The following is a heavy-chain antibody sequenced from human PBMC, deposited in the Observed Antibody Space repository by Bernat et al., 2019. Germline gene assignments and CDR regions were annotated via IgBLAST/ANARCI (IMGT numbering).Heavy chain of an antibody. CDR2: IYYSGST. Sequence: QVQLQESGPGLVKPSETLSLTCTVSGGSISSYYWSWIRQPPGKGLESIGYIYYSGSTNYNPSLKSRVTISVDTSKNQFSLKLSSVTAADTAVYYCARNVRHRYYYYGMDVWGQGTTVTVSS. V-gene: IGHV4-59*08. D-gene: IGHD2-8*01. J-gene: IGHJ6*02. CDR3: ARNVRHRYYYYGMDV. CDR1: GGSISSYY.